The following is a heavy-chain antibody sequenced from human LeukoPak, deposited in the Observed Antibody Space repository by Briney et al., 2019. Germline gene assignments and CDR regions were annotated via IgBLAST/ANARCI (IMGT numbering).Heavy chain of an antibody. CDR1: GFTFSSYA. Sequence: PGGSLRLSCAASGFTFSSYAMSWVRQAPGKGLEWVSAISGSGGSTYYADSVKGRFTISRDNSKNTLYLQMNSLRAEDTAVYYCARGLKVGAAAGTFDYWGQGTLVTVSS. CDR3: ARGLKVGAAAGTFDY. D-gene: IGHD6-13*01. J-gene: IGHJ4*02. CDR2: ISGSGGST. V-gene: IGHV3-23*01.